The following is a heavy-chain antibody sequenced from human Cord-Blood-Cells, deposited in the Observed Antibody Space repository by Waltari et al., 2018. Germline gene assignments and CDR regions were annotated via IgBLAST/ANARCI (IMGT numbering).Heavy chain of an antibody. Sequence: QVQLVQSGAQVNKTGVSLMGSCTASGYTFTRYSFNWVGQATGQGLEWMGWMNPNSGNTGYAQKFQGRVTMTRNTSISTAYMELSSLRSEDTAVYYCARGPDIDYWGQGTLVTVSS. V-gene: IGHV1-8*01. CDR2: MNPNSGNT. CDR3: ARGPDIDY. D-gene: IGHD3-9*01. J-gene: IGHJ4*02. CDR1: GYTFTRYS.